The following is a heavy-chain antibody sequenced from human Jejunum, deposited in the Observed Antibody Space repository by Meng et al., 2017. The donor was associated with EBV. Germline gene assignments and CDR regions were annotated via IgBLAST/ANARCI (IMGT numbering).Heavy chain of an antibody. J-gene: IGHJ4*02. D-gene: IGHD1-14*01. Sequence: VQPLEPGQGLVKPSGPLSLTCAGSTDFISSYEWWSWVRQPPGKGLEWLGEINQVGSTYYNPSLKSRVTISIDTSKRQFSLRLNSMTAADTAVYYCARASSERLLDYWGQGTLVTVSS. V-gene: IGHV4-4*02. CDR3: ARASSERLLDY. CDR1: TDFISSYEW. CDR2: INQVGST.